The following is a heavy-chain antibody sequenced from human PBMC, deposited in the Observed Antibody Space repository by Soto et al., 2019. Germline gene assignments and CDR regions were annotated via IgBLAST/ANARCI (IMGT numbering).Heavy chain of an antibody. CDR3: AKGAYIVVVVPATRFLNWFDP. Sequence: EVQLLESGGGLVQPGGSLRLSCAASGFTFSSYAMSWVRQAPGKGLEWVSAISGSGGSTYYADSVKGRSTISRDNSKNTQDMKMNSGGDEDTAVYYCAKGAYIVVVVPATRFLNWFDPWGQGTLVPVSS. CDR2: ISGSGGST. V-gene: IGHV3-23*01. CDR1: GFTFSSYA. J-gene: IGHJ5*02. D-gene: IGHD2-15*01.